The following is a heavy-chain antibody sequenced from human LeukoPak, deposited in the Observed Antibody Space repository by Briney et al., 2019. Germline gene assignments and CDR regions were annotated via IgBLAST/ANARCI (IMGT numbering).Heavy chain of an antibody. D-gene: IGHD6-19*01. CDR2: LSNDGDT. J-gene: IGHJ4*02. V-gene: IGHV3-53*01. Sequence: GGSLSLACAASGLTVSSTYMGWVRRGAGRGRECVSVLSNDGDTNYADSVTGRFTISRDTSKNTVSLQMNSLRAEDTAVYYCAGDKTTGGWYEFDYWGQGTLVTVSS. CDR1: GLTVSSTY. CDR3: AGDKTTGGWYEFDY.